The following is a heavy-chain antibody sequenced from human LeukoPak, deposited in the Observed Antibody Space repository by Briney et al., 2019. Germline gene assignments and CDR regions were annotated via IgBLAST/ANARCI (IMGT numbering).Heavy chain of an antibody. CDR3: AKFPIPQLVGLYYYYGMDV. J-gene: IGHJ6*02. Sequence: GGSLRLSCAASGFTFSSYAMSWVRQAPGKGLEWVSAISGSGGSTYYADSVKGRFTISRDNSKNTQYLQMNSLRAENTAVYYCAKFPIPQLVGLYYYYGMDVWGQGTTVTVSS. V-gene: IGHV3-23*01. D-gene: IGHD2-21*01. CDR1: GFTFSSYA. CDR2: ISGSGGST.